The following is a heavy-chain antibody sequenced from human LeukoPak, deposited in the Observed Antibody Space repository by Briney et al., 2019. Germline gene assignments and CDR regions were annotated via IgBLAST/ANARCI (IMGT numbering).Heavy chain of an antibody. Sequence: SETLSLTCAVYGGSFSSYYWGWIRQPPGKGLEWIGSIYYSGSTYYNPSLKSRVTISVDTSKNQFSLKLSSVTAADTAVYYCARGSIAAAGYFDYWGQGTLVTVSS. CDR1: GGSFSSYY. J-gene: IGHJ4*02. CDR3: ARGSIAAAGYFDY. D-gene: IGHD6-13*01. V-gene: IGHV4-39*07. CDR2: IYYSGST.